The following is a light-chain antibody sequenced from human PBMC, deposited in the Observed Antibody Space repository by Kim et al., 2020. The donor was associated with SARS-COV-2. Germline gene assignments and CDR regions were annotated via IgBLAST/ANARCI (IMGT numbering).Light chain of an antibody. Sequence: GQKITISFSGISSNIGSNYIYWYQQFPGTAPKLLIYRNTLRPSGVPDRFSGSKSGTSASLAISGLRSEDEATYYCEVWDDSLSGVVFGGGTQLTVL. CDR2: RNT. CDR3: EVWDDSLSGVV. V-gene: IGLV1-47*01. CDR1: SSNIGSNY. J-gene: IGLJ2*01.